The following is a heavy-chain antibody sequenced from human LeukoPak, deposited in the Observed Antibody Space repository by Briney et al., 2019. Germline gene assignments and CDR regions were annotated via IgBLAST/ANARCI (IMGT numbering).Heavy chain of an antibody. CDR2: IYHSGST. Sequence: PSETLSLTCTVSGGSISSGGYYWSWIRQPPGKGLEWIGYIYHSGSTYYNPSLKSRVTISVDRSKNQFSLKLSSVTAADTAVYYCARDQTVGGYCSSTSCSNWGQGTLVTVSS. D-gene: IGHD2-2*01. V-gene: IGHV4-30-2*01. J-gene: IGHJ4*02. CDR3: ARDQTVGGYCSSTSCSN. CDR1: GGSISSGGYY.